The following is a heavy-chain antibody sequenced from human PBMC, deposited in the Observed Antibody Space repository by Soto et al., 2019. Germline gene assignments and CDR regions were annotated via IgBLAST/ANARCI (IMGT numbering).Heavy chain of an antibody. V-gene: IGHV4-59*01. D-gene: IGHD3-10*01. CDR3: ARESGSYRLLDY. CDR1: GGSISGYY. CDR2: VYYSGGA. Sequence: PSETLSLTCTVSGGSISGYYWSWIRQPPGKGLEWIGNVYYSGGAKYNPSVKRRVSISVDTSKNQFSLNLSSVTAADTAVYYCARESGSYRLLDYWGPGTLVTVSS. J-gene: IGHJ4*02.